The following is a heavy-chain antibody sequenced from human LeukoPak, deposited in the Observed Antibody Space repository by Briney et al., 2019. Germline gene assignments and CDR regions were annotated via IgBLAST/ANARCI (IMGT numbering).Heavy chain of an antibody. Sequence: RGSLRLSCAASGFTLSTCWMSWVRQAPGKGLEWVAIINLDGSEKFYVDSVKGRFTISRDNGKNSLYLQINSLRAEDTAVYYCARGWLSDWGQGTLVTVSS. CDR1: GFTLSTCW. CDR2: INLDGSEK. J-gene: IGHJ4*02. V-gene: IGHV3-7*04. CDR3: ARGWLSD. D-gene: IGHD3-22*01.